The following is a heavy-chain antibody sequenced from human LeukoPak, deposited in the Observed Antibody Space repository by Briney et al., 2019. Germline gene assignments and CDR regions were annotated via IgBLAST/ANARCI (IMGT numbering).Heavy chain of an antibody. Sequence: SETLSLTCTVPGGSISSSSYYWGWIRQPPGKGLEWIGSIYYSGCTYHNPSLKSRVTLSLDTSKNQFSLKLSSVTAADAAVYYCARVTIRDRRRFDYWGQGTLVTVSS. V-gene: IGHV4-39*07. J-gene: IGHJ4*02. D-gene: IGHD1-1*01. CDR3: ARVTIRDRRRFDY. CDR2: IYYSGCT. CDR1: GGSISSSSYY.